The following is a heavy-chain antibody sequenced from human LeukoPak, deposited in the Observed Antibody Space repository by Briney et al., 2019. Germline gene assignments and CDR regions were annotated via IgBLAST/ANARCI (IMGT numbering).Heavy chain of an antibody. Sequence: ASVKVSCKASGFSFTGYFMHWARQAPGQGPEWMGRIDPNSGGTNYALKFQGRVTMTRDTPITTACMDLSRLRSDDTAVYYCARGPHDTAYYFDQWGQGTLVTVSS. CDR3: ARGPHDTAYYFDQ. CDR2: IDPNSGGT. CDR1: GFSFTGYF. V-gene: IGHV1-2*06. J-gene: IGHJ4*02. D-gene: IGHD5-18*01.